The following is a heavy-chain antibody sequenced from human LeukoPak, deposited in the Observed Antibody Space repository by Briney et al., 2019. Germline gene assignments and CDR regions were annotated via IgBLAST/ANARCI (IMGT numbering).Heavy chain of an antibody. J-gene: IGHJ4*02. Sequence: PSETLSLTCAVYGGSFSGYYWSWVRQPPGKGLEWNGEINHSGSTNYNPSLKGRVTISVDTSKNQFSLKLSSVTAADTAVYYCARAGWFGEFSTDYWGQGTLVTVSS. CDR1: GGSFSGYY. V-gene: IGHV4-34*01. D-gene: IGHD3-10*01. CDR2: INHSGST. CDR3: ARAGWFGEFSTDY.